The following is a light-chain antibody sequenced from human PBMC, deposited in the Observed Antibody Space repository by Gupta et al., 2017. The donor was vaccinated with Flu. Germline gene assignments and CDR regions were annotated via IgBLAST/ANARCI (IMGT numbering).Light chain of an antibody. Sequence: QSVLTQLPSVSGAPGQTVTISCTGTSSNIGAGFDVHWFQHLPRTATNLLINGDNNRHSGVPDGFSASKSGTSASMAITGLQAEDEADYYCHSYDSSLDGLYVFGTGTKVTVL. V-gene: IGLV1-40*01. J-gene: IGLJ1*01. CDR3: HSYDSSLDGLYV. CDR1: SSNIGAGFD. CDR2: GDN.